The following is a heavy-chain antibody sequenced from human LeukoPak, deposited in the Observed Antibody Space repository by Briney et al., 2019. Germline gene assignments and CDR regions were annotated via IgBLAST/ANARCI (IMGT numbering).Heavy chain of an antibody. J-gene: IGHJ6*03. CDR1: GGSISSYY. V-gene: IGHV4-4*09. CDR2: IYTSGST. CDR3: ARHVGSTTVTTSPSYYYMDV. Sequence: PSETLSLTCTVSGGSISSYYWSWIRQPPGKGLEWIGYIYTSGSTNYNPSLKSRVTISVDTSKNQFSLKLSSVTAADTAVYYCARHVGSTTVTTSPSYYYMDVWGKGTTVAVSS. D-gene: IGHD4-17*01.